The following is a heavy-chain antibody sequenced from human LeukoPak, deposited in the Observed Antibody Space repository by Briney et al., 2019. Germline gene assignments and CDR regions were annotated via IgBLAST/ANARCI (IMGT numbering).Heavy chain of an antibody. CDR1: GGSISSYF. D-gene: IGHD3-3*01. V-gene: IGHV4-4*07. CDR3: ASDTGRSGYPDY. J-gene: IGHJ4*02. Sequence: SETLSLTRTFSGGSISSYFRSGIRQPAGKAPEWIGRIYSSGIINYNPSLKSRVTMSLDNSKNQLSLKLSYVTAADTAVYYCASDTGRSGYPDYWGQGTLVTVSS. CDR2: IYSSGII.